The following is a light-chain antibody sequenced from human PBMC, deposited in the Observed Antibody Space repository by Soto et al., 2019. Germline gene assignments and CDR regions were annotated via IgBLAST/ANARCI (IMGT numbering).Light chain of an antibody. Sequence: DIVMTQSPLSLPVTPGEPASISCRSSQSLLHSNGYNYLDWYLQKPGQSPQLLIFLGSNRASGVPDRFSGSGSGTDFTLTISRLEPEDFAVYYCQQYGSSPIFTFGPGTKVDI. CDR3: QQYGSSPIFT. CDR1: QSLLHSNGYNY. V-gene: IGKV2-28*01. CDR2: LGS. J-gene: IGKJ3*01.